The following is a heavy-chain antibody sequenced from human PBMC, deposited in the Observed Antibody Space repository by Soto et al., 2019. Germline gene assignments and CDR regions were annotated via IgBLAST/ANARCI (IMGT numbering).Heavy chain of an antibody. CDR2: ISSSSSTI. D-gene: IGHD6-13*01. CDR1: GFTFSSYS. V-gene: IGHV3-48*01. CDR3: AKDGSSSKYGMDV. Sequence: PGGSLRLSCAASGFTFSSYSMNWVRQAPGKGLEWVSYISSSSSTIYYADSVKGRFTISRDNSKNTLYLQMNSLRAEDTAVYYCAKDGSSSKYGMDVWGQGTTVTVSS. J-gene: IGHJ6*02.